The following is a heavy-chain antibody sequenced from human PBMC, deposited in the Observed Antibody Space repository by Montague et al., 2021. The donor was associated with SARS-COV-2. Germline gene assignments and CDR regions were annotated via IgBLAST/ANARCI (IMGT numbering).Heavy chain of an antibody. CDR3: AREFRTYGYGGQYWYFDL. D-gene: IGHD3-10*01. J-gene: IGHJ2*01. Sequence: SETLSLTCAVSGGSISSSHRWSWVRQPPGKGLEWIGEIYHSGSTNYNPSLKSRVTISIDKSKNQFSLKLSSVTAADTAVYYCAREFRTYGYGGQYWYFDLWGHGTLVTVSS. CDR1: GGSISSSHR. V-gene: IGHV4-4*02. CDR2: IYHSGST.